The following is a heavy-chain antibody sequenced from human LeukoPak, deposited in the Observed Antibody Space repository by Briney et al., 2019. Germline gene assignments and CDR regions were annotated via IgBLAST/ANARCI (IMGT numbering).Heavy chain of an antibody. CDR3: ARKLSDTTSA. J-gene: IGHJ5*02. D-gene: IGHD1-1*01. CDR2: INTNTGNP. V-gene: IGHV7-4-1*02. CDR1: GYTFNNYA. Sequence: VASVKVSCKASGYTFNNYAMNWVRQAPGQGLEWMGWINTNTGNPMYAQGFTGRFVFSLDTSVSTAYLQISSLKAEDTAMYYCARKLSDTTSAWGKGTLVTVSS.